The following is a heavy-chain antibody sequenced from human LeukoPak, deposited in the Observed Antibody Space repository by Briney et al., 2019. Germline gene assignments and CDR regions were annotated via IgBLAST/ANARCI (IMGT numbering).Heavy chain of an antibody. Sequence: ASVKVSCKASGYTFTSYGISWVRQAPGQGLEWMGWISAYNGNTNYAQKLQGRVTMTTDTSTSTAYMELRSLRSDDTAVYYCARDVWVARGNYYYYYYMDVWGKGTTVTISS. V-gene: IGHV1-18*01. D-gene: IGHD2-15*01. CDR1: GYTFTSYG. CDR2: ISAYNGNT. J-gene: IGHJ6*03. CDR3: ARDVWVARGNYYYYYYMDV.